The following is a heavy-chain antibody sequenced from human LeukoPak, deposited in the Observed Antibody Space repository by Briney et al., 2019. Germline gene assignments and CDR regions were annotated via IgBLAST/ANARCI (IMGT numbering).Heavy chain of an antibody. Sequence: SETLSLTCTVSHFISSYYWSWIRQPPGKGLEWIGYISYSGSTHYNPSLKSRLTISIDTSKNQFSLKLTSVTAADTAVYYCTRQWFGELFSVFDYCGQGSLVTVSS. CDR1: HFISSYY. CDR3: TRQWFGELFSVFDY. CDR2: ISYSGST. V-gene: IGHV4-59*08. J-gene: IGHJ4*01. D-gene: IGHD3-10*01.